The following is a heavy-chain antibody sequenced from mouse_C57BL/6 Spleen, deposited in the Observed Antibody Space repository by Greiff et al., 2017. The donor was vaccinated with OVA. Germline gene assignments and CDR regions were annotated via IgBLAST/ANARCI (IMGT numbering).Heavy chain of an antibody. CDR1: GYTFTSYW. CDR3: ARSAYSNPRCFAY. J-gene: IGHJ3*01. V-gene: IGHV1-52*01. CDR2: INPSDSET. Sequence: QVQLQQPGAELVRPGSSVKLSCKASGYTFTSYWMHWVKQRPIQGLEWIGNINPSDSETHYNHKLKDKATLTVAKSYSTAYMQLSSPTSDDSAVYYGARSAYSNPRCFAYWGQGALVTVSA. D-gene: IGHD2-5*01.